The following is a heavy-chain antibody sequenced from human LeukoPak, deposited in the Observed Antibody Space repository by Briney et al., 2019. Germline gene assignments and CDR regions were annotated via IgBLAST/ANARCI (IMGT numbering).Heavy chain of an antibody. J-gene: IGHJ4*02. CDR1: GYTFTSYG. Sequence: ASVKVSCKTSGYTFTSYGISWVRQAPGQGLEWMGWISVYKGITNYAQRLQGRVTMTRDTSTSAVYMELSSLRSEDTAVYYCARGSSGYLYLGFDYWGQGTLVTVSS. CDR3: ARGSSGYLYLGFDY. D-gene: IGHD3-22*01. CDR2: ISVYKGIT. V-gene: IGHV1-18*01.